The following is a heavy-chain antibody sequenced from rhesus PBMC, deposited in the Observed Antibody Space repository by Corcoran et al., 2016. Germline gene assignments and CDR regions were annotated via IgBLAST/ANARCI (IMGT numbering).Heavy chain of an antibody. Sequence: QVQLQESGPGVVKPSETLFLTCAASGGSTSGYFRWSWIRQPHGKGLEWIGDSGGSSGSTNYNPSLKNRVPISKVTSKNKFSLRLTSVTAADTAVYFCAKSPAIAAADSWGQGVLVTVSS. D-gene: IGHD6-25*01. V-gene: IGHV4-143*01. J-gene: IGHJ4*01. CDR3: AKSPAIAAADS. CDR2: SGGSSGST. CDR1: GGSTSGYFR.